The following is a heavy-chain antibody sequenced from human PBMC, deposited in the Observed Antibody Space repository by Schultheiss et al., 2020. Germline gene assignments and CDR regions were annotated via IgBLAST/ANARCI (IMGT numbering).Heavy chain of an antibody. CDR1: GFTFSSYG. CDR3: AREVAAYFDY. D-gene: IGHD2-15*01. Sequence: GFLRLSCAASGFTFSSYGMHWVRQAPGKGLEWVAVIWYDGSNKYYADSVKGRFTISRDNSMNTLYLQMNSLRAEDTAVYYCAREVAAYFDYWGQGTLVTVSS. J-gene: IGHJ4*02. V-gene: IGHV3-33*01. CDR2: IWYDGSNK.